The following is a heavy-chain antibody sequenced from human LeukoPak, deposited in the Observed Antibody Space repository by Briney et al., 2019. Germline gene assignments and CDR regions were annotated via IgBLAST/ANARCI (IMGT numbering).Heavy chain of an antibody. D-gene: IGHD3-10*01. CDR2: ISGSGDST. V-gene: IGHV3-23*01. J-gene: IGHJ3*02. CDR3: ARDGSGYDDAFDI. Sequence: GGTLRLSCAASGFTFNTYVMNWVRQAPGKGLEWVSSISGSGDSTFYADSVKGRFTISRDNSKNTLSLQMNSLRAEDTAVYYCARDGSGYDDAFDIWGQGTMVTVSS. CDR1: GFTFNTYV.